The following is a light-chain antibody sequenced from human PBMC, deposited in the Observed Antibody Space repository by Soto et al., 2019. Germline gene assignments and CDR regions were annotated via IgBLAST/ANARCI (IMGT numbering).Light chain of an antibody. CDR3: QQYGSSPRT. J-gene: IGKJ1*01. CDR2: GAC. V-gene: IGKV3-20*01. Sequence: ELVLTQSPGTLSLSPGERATLSCRASQSVSSSSLAWYQQKPGQAPRLLIYGACSRATGIPDRFSGSGSGTDFTLTISRLEPEDFAVYYCQQYGSSPRTFGQGTKVEIK. CDR1: QSVSSSS.